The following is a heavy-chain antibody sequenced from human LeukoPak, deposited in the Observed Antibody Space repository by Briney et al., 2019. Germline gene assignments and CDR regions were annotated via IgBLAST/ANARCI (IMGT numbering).Heavy chain of an antibody. Sequence: GASVKVSCKASGYTFTAYYMHWVRQAPGQGLEWVGRINPNSGDTNYVHKFQGRVTMTRDTSISTAYMELSSLRSDDTAVYYCARGFLLRGYRSDYWGQGTLVTVSS. J-gene: IGHJ4*02. V-gene: IGHV1-2*06. D-gene: IGHD3-10*01. CDR2: INPNSGDT. CDR3: ARGFLLRGYRSDY. CDR1: GYTFTAYY.